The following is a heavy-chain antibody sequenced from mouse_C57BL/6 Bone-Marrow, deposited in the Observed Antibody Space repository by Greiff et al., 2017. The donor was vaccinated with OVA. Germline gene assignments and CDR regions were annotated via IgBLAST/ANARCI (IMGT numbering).Heavy chain of an antibody. CDR2: IDPEAGDT. Sequence: VQLQQSGAELVRPGASVTLSCTASGFTIKDYYMHWVKQRPEQGLEWIGRIDPEAGDTEYAPKFQGKATLTADTSSNTAYLQLSSLTSEDTDVYYCTKWLGYYAMDYWGQGTSVTVSS. D-gene: IGHD1-3*01. CDR3: TKWLGYYAMDY. J-gene: IGHJ4*01. CDR1: GFTIKDYY. V-gene: IGHV14-1*01.